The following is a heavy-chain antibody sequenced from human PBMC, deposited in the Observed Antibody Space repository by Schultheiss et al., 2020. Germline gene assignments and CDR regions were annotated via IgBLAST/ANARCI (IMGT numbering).Heavy chain of an antibody. CDR1: GFTFSNYG. D-gene: IGHD3-22*01. Sequence: GGSLRLSCAASGFTFSNYGMHWVRQAPGKGLEWVANIRQDGGEKYYVDSVKGRFTISRDNAKNSLYLQMNSLRAEDTAVYYCARDKTVQYDSSGYYFDYWGQGSLGTVSS. J-gene: IGHJ4*02. CDR3: ARDKTVQYDSSGYYFDY. CDR2: IRQDGGEK. V-gene: IGHV3-7*01.